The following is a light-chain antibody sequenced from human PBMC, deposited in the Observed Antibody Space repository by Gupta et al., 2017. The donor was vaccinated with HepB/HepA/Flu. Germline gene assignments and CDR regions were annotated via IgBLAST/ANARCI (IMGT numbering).Light chain of an antibody. CDR3: QSADSSCTYWV. V-gene: IGLV3-25*03. J-gene: IGLJ3*02. CDR1: ALPKQY. Sequence: SYELTQPPSVSGSPGQTARITCSGDALPKQYAYWYQQKPGQAPVLVIYKDSERPSGIPERFSGSSSGTTVTLTISGVQAEDEADYYCQSADSSCTYWVFGGGTKLTVL. CDR2: KDS.